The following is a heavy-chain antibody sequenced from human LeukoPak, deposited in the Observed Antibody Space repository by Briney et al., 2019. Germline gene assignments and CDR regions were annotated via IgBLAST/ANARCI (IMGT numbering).Heavy chain of an antibody. J-gene: IGHJ5*02. CDR2: IYYSGST. V-gene: IGHV4-39*07. D-gene: IGHD3-10*01. CDR3: ARAKVPYYYGLRGFDP. Sequence: SETLSLTCTVSGGSISSSSYYWGWIRQPPGKGLEWIGSIYYSGSTYYNPSLKSRVTISVDTSKNQFSLKLSSVTAADTAVYYCARAKVPYYYGLRGFDPWGQGTLVTVSS. CDR1: GGSISSSSYY.